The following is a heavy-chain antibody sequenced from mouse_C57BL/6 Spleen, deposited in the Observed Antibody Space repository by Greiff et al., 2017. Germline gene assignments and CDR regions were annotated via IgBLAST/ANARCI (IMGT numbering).Heavy chain of an antibody. CDR3: ARPYYGSSIQYYFDY. D-gene: IGHD1-1*01. Sequence: QVQLKESGPELVKPGASVKISCKASGYAFSSSWMNWVKQRPGKGLEWIGRIYPGDGDTNYNGKFKGKATLTADKSSSTAYMQLSSLTSEDSAVYFGARPYYGSSIQYYFDYWGQGTTLTVSS. CDR2: IYPGDGDT. V-gene: IGHV1-82*01. CDR1: GYAFSSSW. J-gene: IGHJ2*01.